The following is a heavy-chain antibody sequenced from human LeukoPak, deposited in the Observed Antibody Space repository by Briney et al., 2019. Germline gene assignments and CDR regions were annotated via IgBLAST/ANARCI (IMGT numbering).Heavy chain of an antibody. Sequence: GGSLRLSCAASGFTFSSYAMHWVRQAPGKGLGWVAVISYDGSNKYYADSVKGRFTISRDNSKNTLYLQMNSLRAEDTAVYYCARDGGYYDFDYWGQGTLVTVSS. J-gene: IGHJ4*02. D-gene: IGHD3-22*01. V-gene: IGHV3-30-3*01. CDR2: ISYDGSNK. CDR1: GFTFSSYA. CDR3: ARDGGYYDFDY.